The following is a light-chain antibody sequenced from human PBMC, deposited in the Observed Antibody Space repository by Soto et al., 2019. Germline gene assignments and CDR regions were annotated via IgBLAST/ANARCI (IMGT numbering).Light chain of an antibody. Sequence: QSVLTQPPSVCAAPGQKVTISCSGSSSNIGNNYVSWYQQLPGTAPKLLIYENNKRPSGIPDRFSGSKSGTSATLGITGLQTGDEADYYCGTWDSSLSAGPYVFGTGTKVTVL. CDR1: SSNIGNNY. V-gene: IGLV1-51*02. J-gene: IGLJ1*01. CDR2: ENN. CDR3: GTWDSSLSAGPYV.